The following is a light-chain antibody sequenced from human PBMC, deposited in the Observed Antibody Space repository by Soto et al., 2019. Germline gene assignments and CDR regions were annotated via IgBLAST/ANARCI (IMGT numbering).Light chain of an antibody. Sequence: DIVMTESPATLSFGAGEIATLCFTASHYVYSNVAWFQQRPGQAPRLLIYRASTRATGTPARFSGSGSGTEFTLTITSLQSEDFALYYCQQYHNLWTFGQGTKVDIK. J-gene: IGKJ1*01. CDR1: HYVYSN. CDR2: RAS. V-gene: IGKV3-15*01. CDR3: QQYHNLWT.